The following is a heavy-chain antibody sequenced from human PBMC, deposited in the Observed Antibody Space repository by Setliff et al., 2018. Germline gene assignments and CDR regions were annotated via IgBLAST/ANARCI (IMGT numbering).Heavy chain of an antibody. J-gene: IGHJ6*03. V-gene: IGHV3-48*01. CDR3: ARLALTGYDSSGYYYALDYYYYMDV. D-gene: IGHD3-22*01. CDR2: ISSSSSTI. CDR1: GITFRNYG. Sequence: LRLSCAASGITFRNYGMNWVRQAPGKGLEWLSYISSSSSTIYYADSVKGRFTISRDNAKNALLLQMNSLRAEDTAVYYCARLALTGYDSSGYYYALDYYYYMDVWGKGTTVTVSS.